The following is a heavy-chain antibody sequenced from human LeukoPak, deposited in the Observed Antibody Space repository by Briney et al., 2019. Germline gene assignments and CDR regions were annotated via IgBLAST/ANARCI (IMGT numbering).Heavy chain of an antibody. CDR2: IIPIFGAA. V-gene: IGHV1-69*05. CDR3: ARAGHEGYYYYYMDV. J-gene: IGHJ6*03. CDR1: GGTFSSYA. Sequence: GSSEKVSCKASGGTFSSYAISWVRQAPGQGLEWMGGIIPIFGAANYAQKFQGRVTITTDESTSTAYMELGSLRSEDTAVYYCARAGHEGYYYYYMDVWGKGTTVTVSS.